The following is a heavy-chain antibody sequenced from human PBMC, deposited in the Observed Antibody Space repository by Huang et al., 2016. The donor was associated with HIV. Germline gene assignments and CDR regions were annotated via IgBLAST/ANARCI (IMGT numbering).Heavy chain of an antibody. V-gene: IGHV4-39*01. Sequence: LVKPSETLSLTCTVSGGSITSSSYYWGWIRQPPGKGLEWVGSIYYSGSTDYNPSLKSRVTVSVDTSKNQFSLKLSSVTAADTAVYYCARHFSYYDSSGYTPWDAFDIWGQGTMVTVSS. CDR2: IYYSGST. J-gene: IGHJ3*02. D-gene: IGHD3-22*01. CDR3: ARHFSYYDSSGYTPWDAFDI. CDR1: GGSITSSSYY.